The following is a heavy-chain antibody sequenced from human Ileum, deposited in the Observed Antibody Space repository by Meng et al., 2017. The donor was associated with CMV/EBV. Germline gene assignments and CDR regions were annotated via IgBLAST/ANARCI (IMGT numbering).Heavy chain of an antibody. CDR2: INPYSGAT. J-gene: IGHJ4*02. CDR3: AIISGGDFDY. V-gene: IGHV1-2*02. D-gene: IGHD1-26*01. Sequence: QVQLVQSGAEVKKPXASGKVSCKASGYTFTGYFIFWVRQAPGQGLEWMGSINPYSGATNNAQKFQGRFTMTRDMSIHTAYMELSSLRSDDTAVYYCAIISGGDFDYWGQGTLVTVSS. CDR1: GYTFTGYF.